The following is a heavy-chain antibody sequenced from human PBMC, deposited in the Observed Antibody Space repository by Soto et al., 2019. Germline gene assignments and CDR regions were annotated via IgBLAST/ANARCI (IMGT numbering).Heavy chain of an antibody. J-gene: IGHJ6*03. CDR3: ARGRVTMVRGVYYYYYYMDV. CDR2: INHSGST. V-gene: IGHV4-34*01. CDR1: GGSFSGYY. Sequence: QVQLQQWGAGLLKPSETLSLTCAVYGGSFSGYYWSWIRQPPGKGLEWIGEINHSGSTNYNPSLKSRVTISVDTSKNQFSLKLSSVTAADTAVYYCARGRVTMVRGVYYYYYYMDVWGKGTTVTVSS. D-gene: IGHD3-10*01.